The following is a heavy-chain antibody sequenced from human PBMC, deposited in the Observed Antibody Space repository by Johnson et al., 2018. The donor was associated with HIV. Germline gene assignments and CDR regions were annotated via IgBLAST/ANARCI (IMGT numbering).Heavy chain of an antibody. CDR2: IYSGGST. CDR1: GFSASNTY. D-gene: IGHD2-15*01. Sequence: VTLVESGGGLVQSGGSLRLSCGASGFSASNTYMNWVRQAPGKGLEWVSVIYSGGSTYYADSVQGRFTISRDNARNSLYLQMNSLRVEDTAVYYCARSKDCSGGSCPDAFDIWGQGTMVIVSS. J-gene: IGHJ3*02. CDR3: ARSKDCSGGSCPDAFDI. V-gene: IGHV3-66*01.